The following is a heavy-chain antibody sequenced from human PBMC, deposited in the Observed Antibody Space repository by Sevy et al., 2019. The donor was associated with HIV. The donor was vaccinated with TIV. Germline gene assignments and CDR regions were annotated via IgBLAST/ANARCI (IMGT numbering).Heavy chain of an antibody. V-gene: IGHV3-23*01. Sequence: GGSLRLSCAASGFTFIKYSMSWVRQPPGKGLEWVSTLSFGCGEINYADSVKGRFTISRDNSKSSVYLQMNNLRPKDTAVYYCTREGCTKPHDYWGQGTLVTVSS. J-gene: IGHJ4*02. CDR1: GFTFIKYS. D-gene: IGHD2-8*01. CDR3: TREGCTKPHDY. CDR2: LSFGCGEI.